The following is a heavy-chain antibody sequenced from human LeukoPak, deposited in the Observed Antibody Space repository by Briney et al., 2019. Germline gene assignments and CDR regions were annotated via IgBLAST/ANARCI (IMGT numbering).Heavy chain of an antibody. CDR2: ISSSSSYI. CDR1: GFTFSSYA. Sequence: PGGSLRLSCAASGFTFSSYAMSWVRQAPGKGLEWVSSISSSSSYIYYADSVKGRFTISRDNAKNSLYLQMNSLRAEDTAVYYCARDRSSWYDYFDYWGQGTLVTVSS. V-gene: IGHV3-21*01. CDR3: ARDRSSWYDYFDY. J-gene: IGHJ4*02. D-gene: IGHD6-13*01.